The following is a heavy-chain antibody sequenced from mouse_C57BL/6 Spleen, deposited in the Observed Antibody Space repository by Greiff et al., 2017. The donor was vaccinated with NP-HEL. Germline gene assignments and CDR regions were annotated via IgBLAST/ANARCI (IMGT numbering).Heavy chain of an antibody. D-gene: IGHD2-14*01. CDR2: IDPENGDT. Sequence: EVKLMESGAELVRPGASVKLSCTASGFNIKDDYMHWVKQRPEQGLEWIGWIDPENGDTEYASKFQGKATITADTSSNTAYLQLSSLTSEDTAVYYCTTGGYRYDYYFDYWGQGTTLTVSS. CDR3: TTGGYRYDYYFDY. V-gene: IGHV14-4*01. J-gene: IGHJ2*01. CDR1: GFNIKDDY.